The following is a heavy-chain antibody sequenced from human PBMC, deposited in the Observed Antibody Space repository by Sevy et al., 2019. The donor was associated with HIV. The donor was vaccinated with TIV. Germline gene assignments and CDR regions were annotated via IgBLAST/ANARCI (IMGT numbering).Heavy chain of an antibody. Sequence: GGSLRLSCAASGFTFSSYWMSWVRQAPGKGLEWVANIKQDGSEKYYVHSVKGRFTISRDNAKNSLYLQMNSLRAEDTAVYYCARAYCGGDCYSGGDYWGQGTLVTVSS. J-gene: IGHJ4*02. CDR3: ARAYCGGDCYSGGDY. V-gene: IGHV3-7*01. CDR1: GFTFSSYW. D-gene: IGHD2-21*02. CDR2: IKQDGSEK.